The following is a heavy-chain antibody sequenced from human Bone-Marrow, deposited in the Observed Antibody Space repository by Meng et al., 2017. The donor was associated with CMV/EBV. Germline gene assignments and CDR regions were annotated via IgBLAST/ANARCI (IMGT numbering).Heavy chain of an antibody. V-gene: IGHV3-9*01. J-gene: IGHJ6*01. D-gene: IGHD3-3*01. CDR2: ISWNSGSI. CDR3: ARVLRFLDGYYYYGMDV. Sequence: SLKISCAASGFTFDDYAMHWVRQAPGKGLEWVSGISWNSGSIGYADSVKGRFTISRDNAKNSLYLQMNSLRAEDTAVYYCARVLRFLDGYYYYGMDVWGQGTTVTVSS. CDR1: GFTFDDYA.